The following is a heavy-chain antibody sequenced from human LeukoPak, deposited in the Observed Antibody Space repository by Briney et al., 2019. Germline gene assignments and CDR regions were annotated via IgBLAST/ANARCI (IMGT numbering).Heavy chain of an antibody. CDR2: ISGSGGGT. J-gene: IGHJ4*01. CDR1: GFTFSNYA. CDR3: GRWSGAFKLDN. Sequence: GSLRLSCVASGFTFSNYAMTWVRQVSGKGLEWVSGISGSGGGTYYAASVKGRFTISRDNSKDTLFLQMNSLRADDTALYYWGRWSGAFKLDNWGHRPLVTVS. V-gene: IGHV3-23*01. D-gene: IGHD3-3*01.